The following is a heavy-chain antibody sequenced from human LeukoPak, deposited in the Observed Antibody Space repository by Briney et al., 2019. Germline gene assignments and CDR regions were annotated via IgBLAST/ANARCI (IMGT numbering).Heavy chain of an antibody. CDR3: ARARSDDQGLDY. Sequence: SQTLSLTCAISGDSVSSNSAAWSWVRQSPSRGLEWLGRTYYRSKWYYEYAVSVRSRITINADTSKNQFSLQLNSVTPEDTAVYYCARARSDDQGLDYCGQGTLVTVSS. V-gene: IGHV6-1*01. CDR2: TYYRSKWYY. J-gene: IGHJ4*02. D-gene: IGHD3-16*01. CDR1: GDSVSSNSAA.